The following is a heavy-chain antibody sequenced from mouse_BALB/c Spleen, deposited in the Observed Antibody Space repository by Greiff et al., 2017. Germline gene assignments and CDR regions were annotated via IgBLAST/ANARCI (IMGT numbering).Heavy chain of an antibody. V-gene: IGHV1-18*01. D-gene: IGHD2-14*01. CDR2: INPNNGGT. CDR1: GYTFTDYN. Sequence: VQLQQSGPELVKPGASVKIPCKASGYTFTDYNMDWVKQSHGKSLEWIGDINPNNGGTIYNQKFKGKATLTVDKSSSTAYMELRSLTSEDTAVYYCARLGYRYDGNYFDYWGQGTTLTVSS. J-gene: IGHJ2*01. CDR3: ARLGYRYDGNYFDY.